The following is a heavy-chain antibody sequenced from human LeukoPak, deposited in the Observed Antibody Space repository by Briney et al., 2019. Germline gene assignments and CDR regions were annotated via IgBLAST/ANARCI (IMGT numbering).Heavy chain of an antibody. J-gene: IGHJ3*02. D-gene: IGHD3-22*01. CDR1: GYTFTSYY. Sequence: ASVKVFCKASGYTFTSYYMHWVRQAPGQGLEWMGIINPSGGSTSYAQKFQGRVTMTRDTSTSTVYMELRSLRSDDTAVYYCARSDSSGPFDAFDIWGQGTMVTVSS. V-gene: IGHV1-46*01. CDR2: INPSGGST. CDR3: ARSDSSGPFDAFDI.